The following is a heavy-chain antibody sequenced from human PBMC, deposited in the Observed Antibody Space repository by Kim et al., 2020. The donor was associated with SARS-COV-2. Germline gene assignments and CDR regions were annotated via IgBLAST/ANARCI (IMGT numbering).Heavy chain of an antibody. D-gene: IGHD1-26*01. Sequence: GGSLRRSCAASGFTFSRYAMSWVRQAPGKGLEWVSAFSGSGGSTYYADSVKGRLTISRDNSKNTLYLQMNSLRAEDTAVYYCAQDLVGATYDAFDIWGQGTMFTVSS. CDR2: FSGSGGST. CDR1: GFTFSRYA. V-gene: IGHV3-23*01. CDR3: AQDLVGATYDAFDI. J-gene: IGHJ3*02.